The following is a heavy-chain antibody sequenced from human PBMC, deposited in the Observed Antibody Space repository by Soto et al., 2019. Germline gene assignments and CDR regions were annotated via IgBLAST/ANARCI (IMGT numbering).Heavy chain of an antibody. CDR2: LRGASSTI. D-gene: IGHD3-9*01. V-gene: IGHV3-48*04. Sequence: EVQLVESGGGLVQPGGSLRLSCAASGFTFSSYSMNWVRQAPGKGLEWVSYLRGASSTIYYADSVKGRFTISRDNAKNSLYLQMNSLRAEDMAVYYCARDHDWAFDYWGQGALVTVSS. J-gene: IGHJ4*02. CDR3: ARDHDWAFDY. CDR1: GFTFSSYS.